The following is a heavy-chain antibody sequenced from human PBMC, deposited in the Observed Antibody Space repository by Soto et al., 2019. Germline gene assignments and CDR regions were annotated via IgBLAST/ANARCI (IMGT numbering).Heavy chain of an antibody. J-gene: IGHJ6*02. CDR1: GFTFSSYG. CDR2: ISYDGSNK. CDR3: AKEGPDIVVVPADIRPRGYYYYGMDV. V-gene: IGHV3-30*18. D-gene: IGHD2-2*02. Sequence: GGSLRLSCAASGFTFSSYGMHWVRQAPGKGLEWVAVISYDGSNKYYADSVKGRFTISRDNSKNTLYLQMNSLRAEDTAVYYCAKEGPDIVVVPADIRPRGYYYYGMDVWGQGTTVTVSS.